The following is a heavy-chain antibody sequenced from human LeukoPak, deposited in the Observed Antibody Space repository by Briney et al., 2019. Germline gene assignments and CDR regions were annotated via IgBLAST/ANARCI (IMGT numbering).Heavy chain of an antibody. CDR2: IRYDGSNE. D-gene: IGHD2-2*01. V-gene: IGHV3-30*02. CDR1: GFTFSSYA. J-gene: IGHJ4*02. CDR3: ATDFGTKAAARFFFDY. Sequence: GGSLRLSCAASGFTFSSYAMHWVRQAPGKGLEWVAFIRYDGSNEYYADSVKGRFTISKENSKSTLYLKMNSLREEERGVYYGATDFGTKAAARFFFDYWGQGTLVTVSS.